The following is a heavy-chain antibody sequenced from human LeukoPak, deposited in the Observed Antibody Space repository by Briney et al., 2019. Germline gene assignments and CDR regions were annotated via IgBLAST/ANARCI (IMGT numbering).Heavy chain of an antibody. J-gene: IGHJ5*02. V-gene: IGHV3-23*01. CDR1: GFTFSSYA. CDR3: AKALPIYFSPSNWFDP. CDR2: ISGSGGST. Sequence: GGSLRLSCAASGFTFSSYAMSWVRQAPGKGLEWVSTISGSGGSTYYADSVKGRFTISRDNSKNTLYLQMNNLRAEDTSIYYCAKALPIYFSPSNWFDPWGQGTLVTVSS. D-gene: IGHD3-3*01.